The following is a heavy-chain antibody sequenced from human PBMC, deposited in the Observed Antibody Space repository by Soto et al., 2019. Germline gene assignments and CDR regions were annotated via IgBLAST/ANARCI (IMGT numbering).Heavy chain of an antibody. V-gene: IGHV4-39*01. CDR1: AGSISNGNYY. CDR3: ARGGMDTIFDS. CDR2: IFYTGNT. J-gene: IGHJ4*02. D-gene: IGHD5-12*01. Sequence: PSETLSLTCIISAGSISNGNYYWGWIRQPPGKGLEWIGNIFYTGNTHYNASLKSRVTISVDTSKNQFALKMTSVTAADTAVYFCARGGMDTIFDSWGPGSLVTVSS.